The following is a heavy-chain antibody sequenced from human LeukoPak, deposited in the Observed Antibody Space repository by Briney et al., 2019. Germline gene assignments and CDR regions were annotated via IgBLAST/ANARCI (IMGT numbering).Heavy chain of an antibody. J-gene: IGHJ6*02. CDR2: ISAYNGNT. CDR3: ARDLGQLIYYYYGMDV. V-gene: IGHV1-18*01. Sequence: ASVKVSCKASGYTFTSYGISWVRQAPGQGLEWMGWISAYNGNTNYAQKLQGRVTMTRDTSTSTVYMELSSLKSEDTAMYYCARDLGQLIYYYYGMDVWGQGTTVTVSS. D-gene: IGHD6-6*01. CDR1: GYTFTSYG.